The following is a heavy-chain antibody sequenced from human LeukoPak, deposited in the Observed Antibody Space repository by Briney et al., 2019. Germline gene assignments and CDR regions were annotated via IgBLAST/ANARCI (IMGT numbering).Heavy chain of an antibody. CDR1: GCTFSIFA. J-gene: IGHJ4*02. D-gene: IGHD6-13*01. Sequence: GASVTVSCKASGCTFSIFAISWVRQGPGQGLEWVGVFIPIFGTANYAQKYQRRVTITADESTSTAYMELSSLRSEDTAVYYCARDTRNSSSWFYYFDYWGQGTLVTVSS. V-gene: IGHV1-69*13. CDR3: ARDTRNSSSWFYYFDY. CDR2: FIPIFGTA.